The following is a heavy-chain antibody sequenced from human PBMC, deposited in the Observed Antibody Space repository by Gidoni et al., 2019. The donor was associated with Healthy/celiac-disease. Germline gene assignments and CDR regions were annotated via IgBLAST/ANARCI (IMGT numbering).Heavy chain of an antibody. V-gene: IGHV4-30-4*01. CDR1: GGSISSGDYY. D-gene: IGHD4-17*01. CDR2: IYYSGST. J-gene: IGHJ4*02. CDR3: ARVLTVTPSYFDY. Sequence: QVQLQESGPGLVKPSQTLSLTCTVSGGSISSGDYYWSWIRQPPEKGLEWFGYIYYSGSTYYNPSLKSRVTISVDTSKNQFSLKLSSVTAADTAVYYCARVLTVTPSYFDYWGQGTLVTVSS.